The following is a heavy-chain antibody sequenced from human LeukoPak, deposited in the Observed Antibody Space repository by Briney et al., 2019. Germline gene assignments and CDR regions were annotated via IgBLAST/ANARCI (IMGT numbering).Heavy chain of an antibody. V-gene: IGHV3-30*04. CDR3: ARDLAWGWFDP. D-gene: IGHD3-16*01. CDR2: VSSDGSKK. CDR1: GFTFSNFA. J-gene: IGHJ5*02. Sequence: GRSLRLSCAASGFTFSNFAIRWVRQAPDKGLEWVAVVSSDGSKKYYADSVKGRFIISRDNSKNTLSLQMNSLRTDDTAVYYCARDLAWGWFDPWGQGTLVTVSS.